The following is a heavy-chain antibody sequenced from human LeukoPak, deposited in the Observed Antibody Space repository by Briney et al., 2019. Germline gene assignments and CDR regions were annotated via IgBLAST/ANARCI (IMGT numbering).Heavy chain of an antibody. D-gene: IGHD4-23*01. CDR1: GGSISSYY. CDR2: IYTSGST. J-gene: IGHJ2*01. Sequence: SETLSLTCTVSGGSISSYYWSWIRQPTGKGLEWIGRIYTSGSTNYNPSLKSRVTMSVDTSKNQFSLKLSSVTAADTAVYYCAGDRTYGGNSRYFDLWGRGTLVTVSS. V-gene: IGHV4-4*07. CDR3: AGDRTYGGNSRYFDL.